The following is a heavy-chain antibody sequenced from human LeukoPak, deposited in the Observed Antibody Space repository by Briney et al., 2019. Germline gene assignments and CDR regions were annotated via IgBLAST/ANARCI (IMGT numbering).Heavy chain of an antibody. Sequence: GSLRLSCAASGFTFSSYWMSWVRQAPGKWLEWVANIKQDGSEKYYVDSVKGRFTISRDNAKNSLYLQMNSLSAEDTAVYYCARDAAAAAYYYYYMDVWGKGTTVTVSS. CDR2: IKQDGSEK. D-gene: IGHD6-13*01. CDR3: ARDAAAAAYYYYYMDV. J-gene: IGHJ6*03. V-gene: IGHV3-7*01. CDR1: GFTFSSYW.